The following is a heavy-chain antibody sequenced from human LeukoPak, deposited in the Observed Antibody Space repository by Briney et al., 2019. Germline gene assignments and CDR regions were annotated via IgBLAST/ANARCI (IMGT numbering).Heavy chain of an antibody. J-gene: IGHJ6*04. V-gene: IGHV3-30*18. D-gene: IGHD6-13*01. CDR3: AKDLVSSSWYYYCGMDV. CDR2: ISYDGSNK. Sequence: GGSLRLSCAASGFTFSSYGMHWVRQAPGKGLEWVAVISYDGSNKYYADSVKGRFTISRDNSKNTLYLQMNSLRAEDTAVYYCAKDLVSSSWYYYCGMDVWGKGPTVTVSS. CDR1: GFTFSSYG.